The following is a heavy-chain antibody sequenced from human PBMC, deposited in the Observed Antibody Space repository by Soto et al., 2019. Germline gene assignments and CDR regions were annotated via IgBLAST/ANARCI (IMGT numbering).Heavy chain of an antibody. CDR1: GGSISSGDYY. Sequence: SETLSLTCTVSGGSISSGDYYWSWIRQPPGKGLEWIGYIYYSGSTYYNPSLKSRVTISVDTSKNQFSLKLSSVTAADTAVYYCAREIESGFLTGNWFDPWGQGTLVTVSS. CDR2: IYYSGST. V-gene: IGHV4-30-4*01. D-gene: IGHD3-9*01. J-gene: IGHJ5*02. CDR3: AREIESGFLTGNWFDP.